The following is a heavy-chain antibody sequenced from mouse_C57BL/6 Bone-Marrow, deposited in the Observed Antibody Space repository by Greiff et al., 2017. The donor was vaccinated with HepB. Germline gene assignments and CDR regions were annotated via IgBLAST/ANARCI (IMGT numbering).Heavy chain of an antibody. V-gene: IGHV1-55*01. J-gene: IGHJ1*03. D-gene: IGHD2-4*01. CDR2: IYPGSGST. CDR1: GYTFTSYW. Sequence: VKLQQPGAELVKPGASVKMSCKASGYTFTSYWITWVKQRPGQGLEWIGDIYPGSGSTNYNEKFKSKATLTVDTSSSTAYMQLSSLTSEDSAVYYCARVYYDYHWYFDVWGTGTTVTVSS. CDR3: ARVYYDYHWYFDV.